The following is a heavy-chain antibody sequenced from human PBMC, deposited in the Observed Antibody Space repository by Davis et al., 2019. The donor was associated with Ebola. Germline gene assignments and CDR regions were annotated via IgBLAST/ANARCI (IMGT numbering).Heavy chain of an antibody. D-gene: IGHD3-3*01. V-gene: IGHV5-51*01. J-gene: IGHJ4*02. CDR3: ARHGLIWSGYYKGAVLDY. CDR2: IYPGDSDT. CDR1: GYSFTSYW. Sequence: GESLKISCKGSGYSFTSYWIGWVRQMPGKGLEWMGIIYPGDSDTRYSPSFQGQVTISADKSISTAYLQWSSLKASDTAMYYCARHGLIWSGYYKGAVLDYWGQGTLVTVSS.